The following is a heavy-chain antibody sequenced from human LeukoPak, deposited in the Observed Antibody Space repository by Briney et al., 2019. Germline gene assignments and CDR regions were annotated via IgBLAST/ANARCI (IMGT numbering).Heavy chain of an antibody. CDR2: IHYSGST. CDR3: ARASGVLPSFEWANWFDT. V-gene: IGHV4-39*01. D-gene: IGHD3-9*01. CDR1: GGSIRSSDYY. Sequence: SETLSLTCTVSGGSIRSSDYYWAWIRQPPGRGLEWIGTIHYSGSTFYTLTLKSRLTVSSNTSRNQFYMKLSSVTAADTAVYYCARASGVLPSFEWANWFDTWGQGSLVTVSS. J-gene: IGHJ5*02.